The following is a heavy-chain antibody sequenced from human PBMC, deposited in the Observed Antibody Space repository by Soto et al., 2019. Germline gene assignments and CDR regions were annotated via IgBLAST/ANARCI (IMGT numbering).Heavy chain of an antibody. V-gene: IGHV3-33*03. CDR1: GFTFSSYG. D-gene: IGHD6-13*01. CDR2: IWYDGTKK. Sequence: QVQLVESGGGVVQPGRSLRLSCVASGFTFSSYGMHWVRQAPGKGLEWVAVIWYDGTKKYYADSVKGRFNISRDNSKNSLYLEMNSLRAEDTDLYYCARHRIAAAGYFDYWGQGTLITVSS. J-gene: IGHJ4*02. CDR3: ARHRIAAAGYFDY.